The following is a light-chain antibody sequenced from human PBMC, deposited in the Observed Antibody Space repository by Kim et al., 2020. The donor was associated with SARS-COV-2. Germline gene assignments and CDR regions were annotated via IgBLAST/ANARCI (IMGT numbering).Light chain of an antibody. V-gene: IGLV2-8*01. Sequence: GQSVTISCTGTSSDFGGYNYVSWYQQHPGKAPKLMIYEVSKRPSGVPDRFSGSKSGNTASLTVSGLHAEDEADYYCSSYAGSNNLVFGGGTQLTVL. CDR2: EVS. CDR3: SSYAGSNNLV. CDR1: SSDFGGYNY. J-gene: IGLJ2*01.